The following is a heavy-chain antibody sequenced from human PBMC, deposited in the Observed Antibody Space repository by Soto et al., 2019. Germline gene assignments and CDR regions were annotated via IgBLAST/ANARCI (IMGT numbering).Heavy chain of an antibody. CDR2: VNAGNGNT. J-gene: IGHJ6*02. CDR3: ARDPCSSNSCYSSRYYYYGMDV. D-gene: IGHD2-2*01. V-gene: IGHV1-3*01. CDR1: GYTFTSYA. Sequence: GASVKVSCKASGYTFTSYAMHWVRQAPGQRLEWMGWVNAGNGNTKYSQKFQGRVTMTTDTSTSTAYMELRSLRSDDTAVYYCARDPCSSNSCYSSRYYYYGMDVWGQGTTVTVSS.